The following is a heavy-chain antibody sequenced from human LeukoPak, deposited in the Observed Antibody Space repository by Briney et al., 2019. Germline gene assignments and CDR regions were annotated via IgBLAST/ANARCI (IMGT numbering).Heavy chain of an antibody. D-gene: IGHD2-15*01. CDR1: GFTFSSYA. CDR3: AKVVGPAPPTYYFDY. CDR2: INGSGGST. J-gene: IGHJ4*02. V-gene: IGHV3-23*01. Sequence: GGSLRLSCAASGFTFSSYAMSWVRQAPGKGLEWVSAINGSGGSTYYADSVKGRFTISRDNSKNTLYLQMNSLRAEDTAVYYCAKVVGPAPPTYYFDYWGQGTLVTVSS.